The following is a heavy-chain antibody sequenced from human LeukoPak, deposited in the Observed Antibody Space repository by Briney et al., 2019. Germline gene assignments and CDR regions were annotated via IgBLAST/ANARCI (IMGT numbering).Heavy chain of an antibody. CDR3: ARVGQGEYSSSLYFDY. D-gene: IGHD6-6*01. CDR1: GGSFSGYY. J-gene: IGHJ4*02. CDR2: INHSGST. Sequence: SETLSLTCAVYGGSFSGYYWSWIRRPPGKGLEWSGGINHSGSTSYNPSLNSRVTISVDTSKNQFSLKLSSVTAADTAVYYCARVGQGEYSSSLYFDYWGQGTLVTVSS. V-gene: IGHV4-34*01.